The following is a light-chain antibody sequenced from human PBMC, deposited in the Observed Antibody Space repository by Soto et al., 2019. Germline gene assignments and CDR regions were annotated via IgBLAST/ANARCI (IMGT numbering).Light chain of an antibody. CDR2: EVS. CDR1: SSDVGGYNY. CDR3: SSYTSSSTYV. Sequence: QSALTQPASVSVSPGQSITISCTGTSSDVGGYNYVSWYQQHPGKAPKLMIYEVSNRPSGVSNRFSGSKSDNTASLTISGLQAEDEADYYCSSYTSSSTYVFGTGTKVTVL. J-gene: IGLJ1*01. V-gene: IGLV2-14*01.